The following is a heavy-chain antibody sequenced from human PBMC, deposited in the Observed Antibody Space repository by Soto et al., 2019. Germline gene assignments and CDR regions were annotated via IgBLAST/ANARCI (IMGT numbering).Heavy chain of an antibody. CDR2: ISSGGSSI. Sequence: GGSLRLSCAASGFNFNSYEMNWVRQAPGKGLEWLSSISSGGSSIYSADSVKGRFTISRENARNSLYLQMNSLRAEDTAVYFCARGSSGWFVMDVWGQGTTVTVSS. D-gene: IGHD6-19*01. J-gene: IGHJ6*02. CDR1: GFNFNSYE. CDR3: ARGSSGWFVMDV. V-gene: IGHV3-48*03.